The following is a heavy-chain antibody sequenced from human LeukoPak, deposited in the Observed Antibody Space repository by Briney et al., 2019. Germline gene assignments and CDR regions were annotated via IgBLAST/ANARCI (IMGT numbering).Heavy chain of an antibody. J-gene: IGHJ6*03. CDR1: GGTFSSYA. D-gene: IGHD5-18*01. V-gene: IGHV1-69*04. CDR2: IIPILGIA. Sequence: ASVKVSCKASGGTFSSYAISWVRQAPGQGLEWMGRIIPILGIANYAQKFQGRVTITADKSTSTAYMELSSLRSEDTAVYYCARDRGYGNYYYYMDVWGKGTTVTVSS. CDR3: ARDRGYGNYYYYMDV.